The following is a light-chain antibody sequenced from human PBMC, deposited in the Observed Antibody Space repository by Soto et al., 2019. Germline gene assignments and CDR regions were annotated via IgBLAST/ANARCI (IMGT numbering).Light chain of an antibody. CDR2: GAS. Sequence: EIVMTQSPATLSVSPGERATLSCRASQSVSSSYLAWYQQKPGQAPRLLFYGASSRATGIPDRFSGSGSGTDFILTISRLEPDDFAVYYCQQYGRSPWTFGQGTKVDNK. V-gene: IGKV3-20*01. CDR3: QQYGRSPWT. CDR1: QSVSSSY. J-gene: IGKJ1*01.